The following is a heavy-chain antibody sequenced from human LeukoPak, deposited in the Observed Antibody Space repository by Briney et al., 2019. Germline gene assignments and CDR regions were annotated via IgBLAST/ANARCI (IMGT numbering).Heavy chain of an antibody. CDR1: GFTVSSNY. CDR2: ISSSSSYI. D-gene: IGHD3-10*01. J-gene: IGHJ6*02. Sequence: PGGSLRLSCAASGFTVSSNYMTWVRQAPGKGLEWVSSISSSSSYIYYADSVEGRFTISRDNTKNSLYLQMNSLRAEDTAVYYCARVDRGVHYYYGMDVWGQGTTVTVSS. V-gene: IGHV3-21*01. CDR3: ARVDRGVHYYYGMDV.